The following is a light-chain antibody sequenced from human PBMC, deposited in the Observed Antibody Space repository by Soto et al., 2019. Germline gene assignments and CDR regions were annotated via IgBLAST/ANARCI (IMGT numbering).Light chain of an antibody. CDR1: SSNIGAGYD. CDR2: GNS. CDR3: QYYDSSLFWV. Sequence: QAVVTQPPSVSAAPGQRVTLSCTGSSSNIGAGYDVHWYQQLLGTAPKLLIYGNSNRPSGVPDRFSGSKSGTSASLAITGLQAEDEADYYCQYYDSSLFWVFGGGTKLTVL. V-gene: IGLV1-40*01. J-gene: IGLJ3*02.